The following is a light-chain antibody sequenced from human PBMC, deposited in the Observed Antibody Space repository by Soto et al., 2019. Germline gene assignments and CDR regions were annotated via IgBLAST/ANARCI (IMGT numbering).Light chain of an antibody. CDR2: GAS. CDR3: QQYDSSPSIT. Sequence: EIVLTQSPGTLSLSPGERATLSCRASQSVSSSYLAWYQQKPGQAPRLLIYGASSRATGIPDRFSGSGSGTDFTLTISRLEPEDFAVYYCQQYDSSPSITFGPGTRLEIK. CDR1: QSVSSSY. V-gene: IGKV3-20*01. J-gene: IGKJ5*01.